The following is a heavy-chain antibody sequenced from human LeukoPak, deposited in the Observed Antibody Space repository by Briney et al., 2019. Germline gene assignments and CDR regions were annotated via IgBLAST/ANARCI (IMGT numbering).Heavy chain of an antibody. D-gene: IGHD3-10*02. J-gene: IGHJ4*02. CDR3: ARLVLSSYYFDY. V-gene: IGHV4-30-4*07. Sequence: PSETLSLTCAVSGGSISSGGYSWSWIRQPPGKGLEWIGYIYYSGSTYYNPSLKSRVTISVDTSKNQFSPKLSSVTAADTAVYYCARLVLSSYYFDYWGQGTLVTVSS. CDR2: IYYSGST. CDR1: GGSISSGGYS.